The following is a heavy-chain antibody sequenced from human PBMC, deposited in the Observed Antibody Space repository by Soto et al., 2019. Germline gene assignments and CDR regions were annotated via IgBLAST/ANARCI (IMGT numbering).Heavy chain of an antibody. D-gene: IGHD3-3*01. CDR3: AKAEGGGLRFLEWLFPYYGMDV. Sequence: GSLRLSCAASGFTFSSYGMHWVRQAPGKGLEWVAVISYDGSNKYYADSVKGRFTISRDNSKNTLYLQMNSLRAEDTAVYYCAKAEGGGLRFLEWLFPYYGMDVWGQGTTVTVS. V-gene: IGHV3-30*18. J-gene: IGHJ6*02. CDR1: GFTFSSYG. CDR2: ISYDGSNK.